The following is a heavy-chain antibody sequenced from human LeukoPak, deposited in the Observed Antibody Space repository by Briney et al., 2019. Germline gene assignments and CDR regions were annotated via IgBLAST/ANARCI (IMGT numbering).Heavy chain of an antibody. D-gene: IGHD3-22*01. CDR3: AREVSEGFF. CDR2: FGTRSTSI. CDR1: GFTFSSYR. J-gene: IGHJ4*02. Sequence: PGGSLRLSCAASGFTFSSYRMNWVRQAPGKGLEWVSSFGTRSTSIYHAGSVKGRFAISRANAKNLLYLQMNSLRAEDTALYYCAREVSEGFFWGQGTLVTVSS. V-gene: IGHV3-21*01.